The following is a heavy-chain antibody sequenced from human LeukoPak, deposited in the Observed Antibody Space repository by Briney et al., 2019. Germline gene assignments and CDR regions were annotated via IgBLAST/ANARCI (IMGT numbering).Heavy chain of an antibody. V-gene: IGHV3-23*01. CDR3: AKRRDGFDV. CDR1: RFTFSSYA. Sequence: GGSLRLSCAASRFTFSSYAMSWVRQAPGKGLEWVSAISGDGFSTYYADSVKGRFTISRDDSMNTLYLQMNSLRAEDTAVYYCAKRRDGFDVWGQGTMVTVSS. CDR2: ISGDGFST. J-gene: IGHJ3*01.